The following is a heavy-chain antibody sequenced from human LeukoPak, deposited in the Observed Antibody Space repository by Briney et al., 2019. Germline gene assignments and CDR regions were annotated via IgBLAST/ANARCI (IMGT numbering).Heavy chain of an antibody. V-gene: IGHV3-7*01. Sequence: GGSLRLSCAASGFTFSSYWMSWVRQAPGKGLEWVANIKQDGSEKYYVDSVKGRFTISRDNAKNSLYLQMNSLRAEDTAVYYCARETLRFLEWYDAFDIWGQGTMVTVSP. J-gene: IGHJ3*02. D-gene: IGHD3-3*01. CDR1: GFTFSSYW. CDR3: ARETLRFLEWYDAFDI. CDR2: IKQDGSEK.